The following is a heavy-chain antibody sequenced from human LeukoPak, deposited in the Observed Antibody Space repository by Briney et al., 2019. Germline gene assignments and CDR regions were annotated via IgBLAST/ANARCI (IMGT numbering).Heavy chain of an antibody. CDR2: ISSSSSYI. D-gene: IGHD6-19*01. CDR1: GFTFSSYS. V-gene: IGHV3-21*01. Sequence: GGSLRLSCAASGFTFSSYSMNWVRQAPGKGLEWVSSISSSSSYIYYADSVKGRFTISRDNAKNSLYLQMNSLRAEDTAVCYCARDSYSSGWPLDYWGQGTLVTVSS. CDR3: ARDSYSSGWPLDY. J-gene: IGHJ4*02.